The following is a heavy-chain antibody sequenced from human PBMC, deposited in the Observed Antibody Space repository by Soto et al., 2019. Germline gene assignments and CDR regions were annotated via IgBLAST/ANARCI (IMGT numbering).Heavy chain of an antibody. D-gene: IGHD3-9*01. Sequence: PGGSLRLSCAASGFTFSSYAMSWVRQAPGKGLEWVSAISGSGGSTYYADSVKGRFTISRDNSKNTLYLQMNSLRAEDTAVYYCAHAAKDWLNPWYYYYGMDVWGQGTTVTVSS. V-gene: IGHV3-23*01. CDR3: AHAAKDWLNPWYYYYGMDV. CDR2: ISGSGGST. CDR1: GFTFSSYA. J-gene: IGHJ6*02.